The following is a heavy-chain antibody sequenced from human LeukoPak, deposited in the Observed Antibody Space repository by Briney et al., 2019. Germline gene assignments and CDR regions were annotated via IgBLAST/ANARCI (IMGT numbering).Heavy chain of an antibody. CDR2: INPNSGGT. J-gene: IGHJ5*02. V-gene: IGHV1-2*02. CDR3: ARAPPITRGPFDP. CDR1: GYSYIGYG. D-gene: IGHD3-10*01. Sequence: ASVNVSCKASGYSYIGYGITWVRQAPGQGLEWMGWINPNSGGTIYAQKFQGRVTMTRDTSISTVYMELSRLRSDDTAVYYCARAPPITRGPFDPWGQGTLVTVSS.